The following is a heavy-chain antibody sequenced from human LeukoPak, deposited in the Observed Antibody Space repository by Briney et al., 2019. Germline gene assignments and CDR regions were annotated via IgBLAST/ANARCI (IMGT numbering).Heavy chain of an antibody. CDR3: AKEGFVRQSFSYYYYMDV. CDR2: IKYDGTNK. Sequence: PGGSLRLSCAASGFTFSMYAIHWVRQAPGKGLEWVAFIKYDGTNKDYADSVKGRFTISRDNSKNTLYLQMNSLRVEDTAVYHCAKEGFVRQSFSYYYYMDVWGKGTTVTIFS. D-gene: IGHD6-19*01. J-gene: IGHJ6*03. V-gene: IGHV3-30*02. CDR1: GFTFSMYA.